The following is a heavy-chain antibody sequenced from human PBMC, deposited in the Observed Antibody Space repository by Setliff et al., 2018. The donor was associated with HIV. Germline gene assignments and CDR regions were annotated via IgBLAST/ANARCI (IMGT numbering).Heavy chain of an antibody. CDR3: ARTRYSYGYFYYMDV. V-gene: IGHV4-31*03. Sequence: SETLSLTCTVSGGSISSGSYYWSWIRQHPGKGLEWIGYIYYTGSTHDNPSLKSRVTISVDTSKNQLSLKLGSVTAADTAVYYCARTRYSYGYFYYMDVWGKGTTVTVSS. CDR1: GGSISSGSYY. CDR2: IYYTGST. D-gene: IGHD5-18*01. J-gene: IGHJ6*03.